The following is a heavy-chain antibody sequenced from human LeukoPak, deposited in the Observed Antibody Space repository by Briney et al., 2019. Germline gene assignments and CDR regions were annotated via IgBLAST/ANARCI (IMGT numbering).Heavy chain of an antibody. CDR2: ISSSGSST. D-gene: IGHD6-13*01. J-gene: IGHJ4*02. Sequence: GGSLRLSCAASGFTLSDHYMNWIRQAPGKGLEWVSYISSSGSSTHFANSVKGRFTISRDNAKNSLYLQMNSLRADDTAIYYCAKAAVSSRNWTPFDDWGQGTLVIVSS. CDR1: GFTLSDHY. V-gene: IGHV3-11*04. CDR3: AKAAVSSRNWTPFDD.